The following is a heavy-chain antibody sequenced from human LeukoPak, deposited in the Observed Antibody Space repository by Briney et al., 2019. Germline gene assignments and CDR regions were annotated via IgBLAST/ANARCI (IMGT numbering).Heavy chain of an antibody. CDR1: GFTFSNYW. CDR2: IKQDGSEK. D-gene: IGHD5-18*01. V-gene: IGHV3-7*03. J-gene: IGHJ4*02. Sequence: GGSLRLSCAASGFTFSNYWMSWVRQAPGKGLEWVANIKQDGSEKYYVDSVKGRFTISRDNSKNTLYLQMNSLRAEDTAVYYCASLTEEHSYGRRDFDYWGQGTLVTVSS. CDR3: ASLTEEHSYGRRDFDY.